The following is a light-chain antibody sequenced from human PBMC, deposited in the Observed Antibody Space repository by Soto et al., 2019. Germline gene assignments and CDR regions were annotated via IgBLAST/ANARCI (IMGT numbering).Light chain of an antibody. Sequence: QSALTQPASVSGSPGQSITISCTGTSREVGGYNYVSWYQQHPGKAPKLMIYDVSNRPSGVSNRFSGSNSGNTASLTISGLQAEDEADYYCSSYTSSSTPVVFGGWTKLTVL. V-gene: IGLV2-14*01. CDR1: SREVGGYNY. J-gene: IGLJ2*01. CDR2: DVS. CDR3: SSYTSSSTPVV.